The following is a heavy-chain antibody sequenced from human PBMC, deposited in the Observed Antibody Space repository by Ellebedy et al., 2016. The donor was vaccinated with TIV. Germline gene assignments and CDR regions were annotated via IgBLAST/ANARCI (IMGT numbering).Heavy chain of an antibody. J-gene: IGHJ4*02. CDR3: ARGFRYGSGRWPLDY. V-gene: IGHV1-18*01. CDR2: VSPYDGNT. D-gene: IGHD4-23*01. Sequence: AASVKVSCKASGYTLMSYGICWVRQAPGQGLEWMGWVSPYDGNTNYAQNLQGRVTMTIDTSTSTGHMELRSLRSDDTAVYYCARGFRYGSGRWPLDYWGQGTLVTVSS. CDR1: GYTLMSYG.